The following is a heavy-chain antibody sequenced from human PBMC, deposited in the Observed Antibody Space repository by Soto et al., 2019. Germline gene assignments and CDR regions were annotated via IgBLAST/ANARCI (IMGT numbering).Heavy chain of an antibody. V-gene: IGHV3-23*01. J-gene: IGHJ4*02. CDR1: GFTFSSYA. CDR2: IVGSGSST. D-gene: IGHD6-19*01. CDR3: AKDLWEWSSGWYYDF. Sequence: AGGSLRLSCAASGFTFSSYAMSWVRQAPGKGLEWVSVIVGSGSSTYSAESLKGRFTIPRDNSKNTLYLQMNSLRAEDTAVYYCAKDLWEWSSGWYYDFWGQGTQVTVYS.